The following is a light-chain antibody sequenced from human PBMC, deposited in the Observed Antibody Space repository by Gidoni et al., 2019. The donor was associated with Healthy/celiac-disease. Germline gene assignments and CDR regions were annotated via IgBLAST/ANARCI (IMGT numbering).Light chain of an antibody. CDR2: GNS. V-gene: IGLV1-40*01. J-gene: IGLJ2*01. Sequence: QSVLTQSPSVSVAPGQRVTISCTGSSSNIGAGYDVHWYQQLPGTAPKLLIYGNSNRPSGVPDRFSGSTSGTSASLAITGLPAEDEADYSCQSYDSSLSGSKVVFGGGTKLTVL. CDR3: QSYDSSLSGSKVV. CDR1: SSNIGAGYD.